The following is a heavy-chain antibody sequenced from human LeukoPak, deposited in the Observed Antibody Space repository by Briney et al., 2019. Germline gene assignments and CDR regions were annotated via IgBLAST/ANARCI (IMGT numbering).Heavy chain of an antibody. Sequence: PGGSLRLSCAASGFTVSDNYITWVRQAPGKGLEWVSVIYSGGSTYYADSVKGRFTISRDNSKNTLYLQMNSLRAEDTAVYHCASQAPGGYRYGLDVWGQGTTVTVSS. CDR1: GFTVSDNY. V-gene: IGHV3-66*01. CDR2: IYSGGST. J-gene: IGHJ6*02. D-gene: IGHD5-18*01. CDR3: ASQAPGGYRYGLDV.